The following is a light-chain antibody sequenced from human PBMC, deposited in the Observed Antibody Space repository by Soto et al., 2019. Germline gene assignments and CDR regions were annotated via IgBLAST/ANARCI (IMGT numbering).Light chain of an antibody. CDR2: DAS. J-gene: IGKJ5*01. Sequence: EIVLTQSPATLSLFPGERATLSCRASQSVGSSLAWYQHKPGQAPRLLLYDASNMATGIPARFSGSGSGTDFTLTISSLEPEDFAVYYCQQRSNWITFGQGTRLEIE. CDR3: QQRSNWIT. V-gene: IGKV3-11*01. CDR1: QSVGSS.